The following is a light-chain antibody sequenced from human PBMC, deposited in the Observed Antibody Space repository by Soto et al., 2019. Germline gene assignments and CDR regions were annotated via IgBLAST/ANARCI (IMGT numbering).Light chain of an antibody. V-gene: IGKV3D-15*01. J-gene: IGKJ4*01. Sequence: IVMTQSPATLSVSPGERATLSCRASQSVAGNLAWYQQKPGQAPRLLIYGVSTRATGMPDRFSGSGSGTEFTLIISSLQSEDFAVYYCQQYSDWPLTFGGGTKVDI. CDR1: QSVAGN. CDR2: GVS. CDR3: QQYSDWPLT.